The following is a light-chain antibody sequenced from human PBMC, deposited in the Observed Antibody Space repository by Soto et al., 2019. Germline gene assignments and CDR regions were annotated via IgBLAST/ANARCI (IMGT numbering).Light chain of an antibody. Sequence: EIVWTQSQATLSLSPGDRVTLSCRASQIFDSTSFAWYQLSPGEAPTLLIYAASTRDSQVPDRFNGSEFGTDFTLSTSRLEPEDFAVYYCYQYDGSSLYTFVQGTRLEIK. CDR1: QIFDSTS. CDR3: YQYDGSSLYT. V-gene: IGKV3-20*01. J-gene: IGKJ2*01. CDR2: AAS.